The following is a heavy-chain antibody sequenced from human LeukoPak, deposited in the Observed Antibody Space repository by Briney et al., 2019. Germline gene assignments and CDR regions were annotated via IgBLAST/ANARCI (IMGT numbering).Heavy chain of an antibody. Sequence: GGSLRLSCAASGFTFSSYGMNWVRQAPGKGLEWVSAISGSGGSTYYADSVKGRFTISRDNSKNTLYLQMNSLRAEDTAVYYCAKLPRNYYDSSGYPTNWGQGTLVTVSS. V-gene: IGHV3-23*01. D-gene: IGHD3-22*01. CDR1: GFTFSSYG. CDR3: AKLPRNYYDSSGYPTN. CDR2: ISGSGGST. J-gene: IGHJ4*02.